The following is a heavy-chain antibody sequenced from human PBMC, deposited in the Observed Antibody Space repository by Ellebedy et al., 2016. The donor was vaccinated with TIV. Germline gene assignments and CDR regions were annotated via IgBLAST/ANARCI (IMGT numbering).Heavy chain of an antibody. Sequence: ASVKVFCXASGYTFTGYYMHWVRQAPGQGLEWMGWINPNSGGTNYAQKFQGRVTMTRDTSISTAYMELSRLRSDDTAVYYCAKDRARGVAWFDPWGQGTLVTVSS. V-gene: IGHV1-2*02. CDR1: GYTFTGYY. D-gene: IGHD3-10*01. CDR2: INPNSGGT. J-gene: IGHJ5*02. CDR3: AKDRARGVAWFDP.